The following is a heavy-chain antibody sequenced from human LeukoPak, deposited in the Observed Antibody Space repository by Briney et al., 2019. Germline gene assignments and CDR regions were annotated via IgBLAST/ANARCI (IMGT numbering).Heavy chain of an antibody. Sequence: SETLSLTCTVSGGSISSGGYYWSWIRQHPGKGLEWIGYIYYSGSTHYNPSLKSRVTISVDTSKNQFSLKLSSVTAADTAVYYCARGAGVTDHGYSSSWYARWGQGTLVTVSS. J-gene: IGHJ4*02. CDR2: IYYSGST. D-gene: IGHD6-13*01. CDR3: ARGAGVTDHGYSSSWYAR. V-gene: IGHV4-31*03. CDR1: GGSISSGGYY.